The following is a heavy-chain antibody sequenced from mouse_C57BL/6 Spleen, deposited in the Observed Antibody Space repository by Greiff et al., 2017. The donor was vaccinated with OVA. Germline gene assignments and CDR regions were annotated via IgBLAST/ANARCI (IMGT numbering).Heavy chain of an antibody. D-gene: IGHD3-2*02. CDR3: AKSKTAQATWFAY. CDR2: INPGSGGT. CDR1: GYAFTNYL. Sequence: QVHVKQSGAELVRPGTSVKVSCKASGYAFTNYLIEWVKQRPGQGLEWIGVINPGSGGTNYNEKFKGKATLTADKSSSTAYMQLSSLTSEDSAVYFCAKSKTAQATWFAYWGQGTLVTVSA. V-gene: IGHV1-54*01. J-gene: IGHJ3*01.